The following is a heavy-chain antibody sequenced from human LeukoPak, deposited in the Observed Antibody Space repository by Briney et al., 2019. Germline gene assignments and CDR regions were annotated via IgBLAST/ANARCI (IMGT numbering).Heavy chain of an antibody. Sequence: PGGSLRLSCAASGFTFSTYAMNWVRQAPGKGLEWVAVISYDGSNKYYADSVKGRFTISRDNSKNTLYLQMNSLRAEDTAVYYCAKDQIGYGGVESGMDVWGKGTTVTVSS. D-gene: IGHD4-23*01. CDR3: AKDQIGYGGVESGMDV. V-gene: IGHV3-30*18. J-gene: IGHJ6*04. CDR1: GFTFSTYA. CDR2: ISYDGSNK.